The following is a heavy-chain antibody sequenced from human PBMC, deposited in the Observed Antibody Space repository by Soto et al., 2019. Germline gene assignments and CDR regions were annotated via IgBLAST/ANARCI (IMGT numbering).Heavy chain of an antibody. J-gene: IGHJ4*02. CDR3: ASVGGTGMAASGAVEY. V-gene: IGHV1-18*04. Sequence: QVQLVQSGAEVKKPGASVKVSCKASGYTFMSYGITWVRQAPGQGLEWMGWISVYSGNTNFAQKLQGRVTMTTDTSTSTAYMELGSLTSDATAVYYCASVGGTGMAASGAVEYWGQGTLVTVSS. CDR1: GYTFMSYG. D-gene: IGHD6-13*01. CDR2: ISVYSGNT.